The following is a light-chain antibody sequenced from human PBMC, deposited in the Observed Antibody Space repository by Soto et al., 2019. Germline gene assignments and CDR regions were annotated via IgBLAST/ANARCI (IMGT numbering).Light chain of an antibody. CDR3: SSYTRSSTHWV. V-gene: IGLV2-14*01. CDR1: SSDVGGYNY. J-gene: IGLJ3*02. Sequence: QSALTQPASVSGSPGQSITISCTGTSSDVGGYNYVSWYQQHPGKAPKLMIYEVTNRPSGVSNRFSGSKSGNTASLTISGLQAEDGADSSCSSYTRSSTHWVFGGGTKLTVL. CDR2: EVT.